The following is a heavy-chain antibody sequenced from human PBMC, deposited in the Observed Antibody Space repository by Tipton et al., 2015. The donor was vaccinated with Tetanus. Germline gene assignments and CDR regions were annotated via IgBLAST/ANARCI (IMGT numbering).Heavy chain of an antibody. V-gene: IGHV4-59*01. D-gene: IGHD3-22*01. CDR3: ARYYDSSGYYRRRYTSSFDC. J-gene: IGHJ4*02. CDR1: GGSISSYY. Sequence: TLSLTCTVSGGSISSYYWSWIRQPPGKGLEWIGYIYYSGSTNYNPSLKSRITISVDTSKNQFSLKLSSVTAADTAVYYCARYYDSSGYYRRRYTSSFDCWGQGTLVTVSS. CDR2: IYYSGST.